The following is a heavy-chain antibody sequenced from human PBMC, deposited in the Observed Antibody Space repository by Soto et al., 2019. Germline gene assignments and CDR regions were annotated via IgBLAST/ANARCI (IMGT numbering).Heavy chain of an antibody. V-gene: IGHV3-74*01. CDR3: ARAPEQRPIYY. CDR1: GYTFRGYG. D-gene: IGHD6-19*01. CDR2: ISIDGVNT. J-gene: IGHJ4*01. Sequence: GGSLRLSGEGFGYTFRGYGMIWVRQAPGKGLVWVSYISIDGVNTNYADSVKGRFTISRDSANNTLYLQMNTLRAEDTAIYYCARAPEQRPIYYWVHGSLVTVPQ.